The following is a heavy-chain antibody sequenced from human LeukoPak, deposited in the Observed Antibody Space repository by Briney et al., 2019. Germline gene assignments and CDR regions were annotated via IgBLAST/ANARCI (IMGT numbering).Heavy chain of an antibody. CDR1: GGSISSYY. D-gene: IGHD2-8*02. CDR2: IYSSGST. V-gene: IGHV4-4*07. Sequence: PSETLSLTCTVSGGSISSYYWSWIRQPAGKGLEWIGRIYSSGSTNYNPSLKSRVTMSVDTSKNQFSLKLSSVTAADTAVYYCASGRFWSHLDYWGQGTLVTVSS. J-gene: IGHJ4*02. CDR3: ASGRFWSHLDY.